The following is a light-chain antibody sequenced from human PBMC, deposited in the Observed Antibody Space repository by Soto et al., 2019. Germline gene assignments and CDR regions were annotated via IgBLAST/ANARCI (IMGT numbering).Light chain of an antibody. V-gene: IGLV3-21*04. Sequence: SYELTQPPSVSVAPGKTARITCGGNNIGSKSVHWYQQKPGQAPVLVIYYDSDRPSGIPERFSGSNSGNTATLTIISVEAGDEDDYYCQVWDSGSDHVVFGGGTKLTVL. J-gene: IGLJ2*01. CDR2: YDS. CDR1: NIGSKS. CDR3: QVWDSGSDHVV.